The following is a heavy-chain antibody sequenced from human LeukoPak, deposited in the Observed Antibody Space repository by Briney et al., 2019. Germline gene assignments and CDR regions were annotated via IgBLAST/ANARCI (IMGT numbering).Heavy chain of an antibody. CDR1: GFTFSSYS. CDR2: ISSSSSYI. D-gene: IGHD3-3*01. J-gene: IGHJ3*02. CDR3: ARITIFGVVMRAFDI. Sequence: GRSLRLSCAASGFTFSSYSMNWVRQAPGKGLEWVSSISSSSSYIYYADSVKGRFTISRDNAKNSLYLQMNSLRAEDTAVYYCARITIFGVVMRAFDIWGQGTMVTVSS. V-gene: IGHV3-21*01.